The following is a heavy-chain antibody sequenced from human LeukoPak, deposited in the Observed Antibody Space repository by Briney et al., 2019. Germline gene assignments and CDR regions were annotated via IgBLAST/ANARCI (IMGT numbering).Heavy chain of an antibody. D-gene: IGHD6-19*01. CDR3: ARERVTGNGMDV. CDR2: IIPIFGTA. J-gene: IGHJ6*02. V-gene: IGHV1-69*13. Sequence: SVKVSCKASGGTFSSYAISWVRQAPGQGLEWMGGIIPIFGTANYAQKFQGRVTITADESTSTAYMELSSLRSEDTAVYYCARERVTGNGMDVWGQGTTVTVSS. CDR1: GGTFSSYA.